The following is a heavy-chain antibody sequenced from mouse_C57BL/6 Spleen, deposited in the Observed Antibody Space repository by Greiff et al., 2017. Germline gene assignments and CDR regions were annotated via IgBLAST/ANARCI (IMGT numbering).Heavy chain of an antibody. CDR3: AISNYDYAMDY. J-gene: IGHJ4*01. CDR2: ISDGGSYT. Sequence: EVQLVESGGGLVKPAGSLKLSCAASGFTFSSYAMSWVRQTPEKRLEWVATISDGGSYTYYPDNVKGRFTISRDNAKNNLYLQMSHLKSEDTAMYYCAISNYDYAMDYWGQGTSVTVSS. CDR1: GFTFSSYA. D-gene: IGHD2-5*01. V-gene: IGHV5-4*01.